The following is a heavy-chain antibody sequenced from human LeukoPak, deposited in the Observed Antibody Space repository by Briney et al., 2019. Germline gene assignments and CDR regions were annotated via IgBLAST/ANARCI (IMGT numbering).Heavy chain of an antibody. CDR2: IKQDGSEK. V-gene: IGHV3-7*03. CDR1: AFPFSSNS. D-gene: IGHD2-15*01. J-gene: IGHJ4*02. CDR3: AKGGSPRY. Sequence: PGGSLRLSCAASAFPFSSNSMTWVRQAPGKGLEWVCNIKQDGSEKYYEDSVRGRFTISRDNAKNSLYLQMNSLRAEDTAVYYCAKGGSPRYWGQGTLVTVSS.